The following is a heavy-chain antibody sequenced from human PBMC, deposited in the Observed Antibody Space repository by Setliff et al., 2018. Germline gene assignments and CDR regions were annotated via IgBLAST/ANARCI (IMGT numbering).Heavy chain of an antibody. CDR3: ARVSGFLYVDV. J-gene: IGHJ6*03. CDR2: IYTSWST. D-gene: IGHD3-3*01. V-gene: IGHV4-4*07. Sequence: SEILSLTCTVSGGSISYNYWSWIRQPAGKGLEWIGHIYTSWSTNYNPSLKSRVTMSVDTTKNQFSLKLTSVTAADTAVYYCARVSGFLYVDVWGKGTTGTSP. CDR1: GGSISYNY.